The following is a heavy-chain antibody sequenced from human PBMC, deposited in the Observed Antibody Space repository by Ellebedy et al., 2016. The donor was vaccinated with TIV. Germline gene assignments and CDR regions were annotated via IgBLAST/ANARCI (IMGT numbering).Heavy chain of an antibody. V-gene: IGHV1-18*01. CDR3: ARDPGAGAGFDY. J-gene: IGHJ4*02. CDR2: MSAYNGNT. Sequence: ASVKVSXXASGYTFTTYGISWVRQAPGQGLEWMGWMSAYNGNTNYAQKFQGRVTMTTDTSTSTAYMELRSLRSDDTAAYYCARDPGAGAGFDYWGQGTLVAVSS. D-gene: IGHD1-26*01. CDR1: GYTFTTYG.